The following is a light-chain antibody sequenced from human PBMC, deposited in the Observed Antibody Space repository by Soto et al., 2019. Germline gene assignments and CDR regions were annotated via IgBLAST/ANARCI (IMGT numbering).Light chain of an antibody. J-gene: IGKJ2*01. Sequence: EIVLTQSPGTLSLSPGERATLSCRASQSVSSSYLAWYQQKPGQAPTLLISGASRRATGIPDRFSGSGSGTDFTLTISRLEPEDFAVHYCQLYPGSPSTFGQGTKLEIK. V-gene: IGKV3-20*01. CDR3: QLYPGSPST. CDR1: QSVSSSY. CDR2: GAS.